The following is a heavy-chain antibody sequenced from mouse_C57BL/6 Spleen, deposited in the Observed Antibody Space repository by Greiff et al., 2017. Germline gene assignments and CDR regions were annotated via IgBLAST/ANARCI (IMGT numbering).Heavy chain of an antibody. CDR2: IRSKSNNYAT. D-gene: IGHD1-3*01. CDR3: VRQKLYWYFDV. CDR1: GFSFNTYA. V-gene: IGHV10-1*01. J-gene: IGHJ1*03. Sequence: EVQLVESGGGLVQPKGSLKLSCAASGFSFNTYAMNWVRQAPGKGLEWVARIRSKSNNYATYYADSVKDRFTISRDDSESMLYLQMNNLKTEDTAMYYCVRQKLYWYFDVWGTGTTVTVSS.